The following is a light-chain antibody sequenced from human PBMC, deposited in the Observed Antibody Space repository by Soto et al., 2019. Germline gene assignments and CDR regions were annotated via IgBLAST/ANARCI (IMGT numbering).Light chain of an antibody. CDR1: QSPLYSDGNTY. V-gene: IGKV2-30*01. CDR3: MKGTHWPWT. Sequence: DVVMTQSPLSLPVTLGQPASISCRSSQSPLYSDGNTYLSWFQQRPGQSPRRLIYKVSNRDSGVPDRFSGSGFGTDFTLNISRVEAEDVGVYYCMKGTHWPWTFGQGTKVEIK. CDR2: KVS. J-gene: IGKJ1*01.